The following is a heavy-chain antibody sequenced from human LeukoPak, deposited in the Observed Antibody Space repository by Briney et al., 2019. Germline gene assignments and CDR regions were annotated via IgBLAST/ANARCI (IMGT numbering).Heavy chain of an antibody. V-gene: IGHV4-30-4*08. CDR3: ASRTRSYYYYGMDV. D-gene: IGHD1-14*01. J-gene: IGHJ6*02. CDR2: IYYSGST. Sequence: SWVRQPPGKGLEWFGYIYYSGSTYYNPSLKSRVTISVDTSKNQFSLKLSSVTAADTAVYYCASRTRSYYYYGMDVWGQGTTVTVSS.